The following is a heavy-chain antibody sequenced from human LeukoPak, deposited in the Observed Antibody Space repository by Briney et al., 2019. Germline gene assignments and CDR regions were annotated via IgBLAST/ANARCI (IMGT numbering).Heavy chain of an antibody. D-gene: IGHD3-10*01. CDR1: GFTFSTYG. J-gene: IGHJ4*02. CDR3: AKSAVRDYASGVDYFDY. V-gene: IGHV3-30*02. Sequence: GGSLRLSCAASGFTFSTYGIHWVRLAPGKGLEWVAFIRFDGAYKHTANSVKGRFTISRDNAQNTVYLYMNTLRTEDTAVYYCAKSAVRDYASGVDYFDYWGQGTLVSVSS. CDR2: IRFDGAYK.